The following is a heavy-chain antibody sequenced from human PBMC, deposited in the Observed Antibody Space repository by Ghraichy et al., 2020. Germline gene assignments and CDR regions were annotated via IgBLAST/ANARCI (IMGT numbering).Heavy chain of an antibody. CDR3: ARSPRDSSGYYYYYFDY. V-gene: IGHV3-23*01. CDR1: GFTFSSYA. D-gene: IGHD3-22*01. J-gene: IGHJ4*02. Sequence: GGSLRLSCAASGFTFSSYAMSWVRQAPGKGLEWVSAISGSGGSTYYADSVKGRFTISRDNSKNTLYLQMNSLRAEDTAVYYCARSPRDSSGYYYYYFDYWGQGTLVTVSS. CDR2: ISGSGGST.